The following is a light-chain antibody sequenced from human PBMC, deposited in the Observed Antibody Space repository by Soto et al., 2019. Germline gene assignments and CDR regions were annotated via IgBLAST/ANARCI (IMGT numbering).Light chain of an antibody. CDR1: SXXXGAGYD. J-gene: IGLJ3*02. Sequence: QSVLTQPPSVSGAPGQRVTISCSGXSXXXGAGYDVHWYQQLPGTAPKLLISANNIRPSGVPDRFSGSKSGTSASLAITGLQAEDEADYYCQSYDSSLSGSGVFGGGTQLTVL. V-gene: IGLV1-40*01. CDR3: QSYDSSLSGSGV. CDR2: ANN.